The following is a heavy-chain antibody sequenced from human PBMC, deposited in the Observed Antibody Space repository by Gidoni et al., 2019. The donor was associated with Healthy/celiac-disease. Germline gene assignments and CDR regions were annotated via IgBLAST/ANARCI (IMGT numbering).Heavy chain of an antibody. CDR1: GGSIRSYY. V-gene: IGHV4-59*01. D-gene: IGHD3-10*01. CDR3: ARGSHYYYYYYMDV. CDR2: IYYSGST. J-gene: IGHJ6*03. Sequence: QVQLQESGQGLVKPSETLSLTCTVFGGSIRSYYWSWIRQPPGKGLEWIGYIYYSGSTNYNPSLKSRVTISVDTSKNQFSLKLSSVTAADTAVYYCARGSHYYYYYYMDVWGKGTTVTVSS.